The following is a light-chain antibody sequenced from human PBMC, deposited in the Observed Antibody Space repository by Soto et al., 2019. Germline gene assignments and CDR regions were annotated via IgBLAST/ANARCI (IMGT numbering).Light chain of an antibody. CDR1: QGIGTY. CDR3: QQVDSYPRT. J-gene: IGKJ1*01. Sequence: IQLTQSPSSLSASVGDRVTVTCRASQGIGTYLVWYQQKSGKAPTVLIYASSTLQTGVPSRFSGSGSGTDFSLTISSLHPEDVATYHCQQVDSYPRTFGQGTKVEIK. V-gene: IGKV1-9*01. CDR2: ASS.